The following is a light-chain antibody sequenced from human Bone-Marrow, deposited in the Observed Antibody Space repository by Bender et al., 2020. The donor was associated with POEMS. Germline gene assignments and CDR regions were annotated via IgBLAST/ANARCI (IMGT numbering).Light chain of an antibody. J-gene: IGLJ3*02. CDR3: SAWDDSLSGWV. CDR1: GSDIEARYD. V-gene: IGLV1-36*01. Sequence: QSVLTQPPSVSGAPGQKVTISCTGSGSDIEARYDIHWYQQLPGEAPKLLIYYDDLLTPGVSDRFSASKSGTSASLAISELQSEDEALYYCSAWDDSLSGWVFGGGTKLTVL. CDR2: YDD.